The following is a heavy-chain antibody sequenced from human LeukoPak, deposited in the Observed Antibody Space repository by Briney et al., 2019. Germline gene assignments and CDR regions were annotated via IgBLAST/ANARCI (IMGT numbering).Heavy chain of an antibody. CDR1: GGSISSYY. CDR3: ARDTLKYYYDSSGCFDL. Sequence: PSETLSLTCSVSGGSISSYYWSWIRQPPGKGLEWIGRIYTSGSTNYNPSLKSRVTMSVDTSKNQFSLRLSSVTAADTAVYYCARDTLKYYYDSSGCFDLWGRGTLVTVSS. V-gene: IGHV4-4*07. CDR2: IYTSGST. D-gene: IGHD3-22*01. J-gene: IGHJ2*01.